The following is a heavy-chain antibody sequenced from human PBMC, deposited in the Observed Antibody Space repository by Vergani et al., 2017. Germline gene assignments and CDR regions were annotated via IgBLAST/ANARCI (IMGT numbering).Heavy chain of an antibody. Sequence: QVQLRESGPGLVKPSQTLSLTCNVSGGSIDSGDFYWNWIRQSPGKGLEWIGHINNHGRTSYNPSLTTRVTISLDKSMRHFSLTLKSVTAADTAVYYCARHISVVRPSSMTAFDYWGQGTLVTVSS. CDR3: ARHISVVRPSSMTAFDY. J-gene: IGHJ4*02. V-gene: IGHV4-30-4*08. CDR1: GGSIDSGDFY. D-gene: IGHD2-21*01. CDR2: INNHGRT.